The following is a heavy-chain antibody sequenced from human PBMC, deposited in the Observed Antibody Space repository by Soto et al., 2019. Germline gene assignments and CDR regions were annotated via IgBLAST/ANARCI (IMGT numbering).Heavy chain of an antibody. CDR2: IYYSGST. V-gene: IGHV4-30-4*01. CDR3: ASLPRYCSSTSCYAGSWFDP. D-gene: IGHD2-2*01. J-gene: IGHJ5*02. Sequence: PSETLSLTCTVSGGSISSGDYYWSWIRQPQGKGLEWIGYIYYSGSTYYNPSLKSRVTISVDTSKNQFSLKLSSVTAADTAVYYCASLPRYCSSTSCYAGSWFDPWGQGTLVTVSS. CDR1: GGSISSGDYY.